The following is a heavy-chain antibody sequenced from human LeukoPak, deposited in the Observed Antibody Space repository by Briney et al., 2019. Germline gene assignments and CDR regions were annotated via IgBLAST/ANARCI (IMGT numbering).Heavy chain of an antibody. CDR2: IYYSGST. V-gene: IGHV4-31*03. J-gene: IGHJ4*02. CDR1: GGSISSGSYY. CDR3: ARQMYSSGSDY. D-gene: IGHD6-19*01. Sequence: SETLSLTCTVSGGSISSGSYYWSWIRQHPGKGLEWIGYIYYSGSTYYNPSLKSRVTISVDTSKNQFSLKLSSVTAADTAVYYCARQMYSSGSDYWGQGTLVTVSS.